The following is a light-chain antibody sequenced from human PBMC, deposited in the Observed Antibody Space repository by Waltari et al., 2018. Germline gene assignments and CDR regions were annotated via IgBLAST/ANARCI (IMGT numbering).Light chain of an antibody. CDR2: ENP. J-gene: IGLJ7*01. CDR1: SSNIGNNY. CDR3: GTWDSSLSGAV. Sequence: QSVLTQPPSVSAAPGQRVTISCSGGSSNIGNNYVSWYRQFPGTAPKLLIYENPERPSGIPGRFSGSTSGTSATLDITGLQAGDEADYYCGTWDSSLSGAVFGGGTHLTVL. V-gene: IGLV1-51*02.